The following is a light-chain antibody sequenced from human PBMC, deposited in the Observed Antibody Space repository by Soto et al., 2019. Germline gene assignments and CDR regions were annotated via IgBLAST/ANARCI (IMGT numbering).Light chain of an antibody. CDR2: GAS. CDR1: QSVSIW. CDR3: QQYKNYLT. Sequence: DIQMTQSPSTLSASVGDRVTFTCRASQSVSIWLAWYQQKPGKAPMLLISGASTLESGVPSRFSGSGSGTEFTLTISSLQPDDFATYYCQQYKNYLTFGQGTKVEIK. J-gene: IGKJ1*01. V-gene: IGKV1-5*01.